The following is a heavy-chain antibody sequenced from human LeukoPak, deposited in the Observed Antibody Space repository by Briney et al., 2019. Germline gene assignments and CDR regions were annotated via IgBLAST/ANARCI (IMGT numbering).Heavy chain of an antibody. J-gene: IGHJ4*02. Sequence: GGTLRLSCAASGFTFSSYGMSWVRQAPGKGLEWVSAISGSGGSTYYADSVKGRFTISRDNSKNTLYLQMNSLRAEDTAVYYCAKRYPPGATEGLLDYWGQGTLVTVSS. CDR3: AKRYPPGATEGLLDY. V-gene: IGHV3-23*01. CDR2: ISGSGGST. D-gene: IGHD1-1*01. CDR1: GFTFSSYG.